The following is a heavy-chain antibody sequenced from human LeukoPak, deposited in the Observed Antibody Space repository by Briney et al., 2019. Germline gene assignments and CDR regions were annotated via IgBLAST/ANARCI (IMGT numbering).Heavy chain of an antibody. CDR3: AKYYGSGSTYYYYGMDV. CDR1: GSTFSSYA. J-gene: IGHJ6*02. V-gene: IGHV3-23*01. CDR2: ISGSGGST. D-gene: IGHD3-10*01. Sequence: GGSLRLSCAASGSTFSSYAMSWVRQAPGKGLEWVSAISGSGGSTYYADSVKGRFTISRDNSKNTLYLQMNSLRAEDTAVYYCAKYYGSGSTYYYYGMDVWGQGTTVTVSS.